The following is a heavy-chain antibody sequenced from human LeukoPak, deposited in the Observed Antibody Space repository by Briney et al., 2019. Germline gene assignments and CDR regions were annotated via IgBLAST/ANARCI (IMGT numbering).Heavy chain of an antibody. J-gene: IGHJ4*02. Sequence: PGGSLRLSCAASGFTFSSYAMSWVRQAPGKGLEWVSAISGSGYSTYYADSVKGRFTISRGNSKNTLYLQMNSLRAEDTALYFCAQWSRYFDYWGQGTLVTVSS. CDR1: GFTFSSYA. D-gene: IGHD1-26*01. CDR3: AQWSRYFDY. V-gene: IGHV3-23*01. CDR2: ISGSGYST.